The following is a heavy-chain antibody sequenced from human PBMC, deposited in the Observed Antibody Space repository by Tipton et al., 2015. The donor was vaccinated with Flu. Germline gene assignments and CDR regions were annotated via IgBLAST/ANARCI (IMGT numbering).Heavy chain of an antibody. CDR2: IKQDGSVK. Sequence: SLRLSCAASGFTFSSYWMSWVRQAPGKGLEWVANIKQDGSVKYYVDSVKGRFTISRDNAKNSLYLQMKSLRAEDTAVYYCARQIGGGDCYWGPGTLVTVPS. J-gene: IGHJ4*02. CDR1: GFTFSSYW. D-gene: IGHD2-21*01. CDR3: ARQIGGGDCY. V-gene: IGHV3-7*03.